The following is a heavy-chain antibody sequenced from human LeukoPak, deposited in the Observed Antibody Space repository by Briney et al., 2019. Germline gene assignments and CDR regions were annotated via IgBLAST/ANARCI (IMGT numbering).Heavy chain of an antibody. D-gene: IGHD3-22*01. CDR2: IYSGGNI. V-gene: IGHV3-66*01. CDR3: ARVDGGMYDSSGCFDY. J-gene: IGHJ4*02. CDR1: EFTVSSNY. Sequence: GGSLRLSCAVSEFTVSSNYMSWIRQAPGKGLEWVSVIYSGGNIFYADSVKGRFTISRDNSKNTLYLQMNSLRVEDTAVYYCARVDGGMYDSSGCFDYWGQGTLVTVSS.